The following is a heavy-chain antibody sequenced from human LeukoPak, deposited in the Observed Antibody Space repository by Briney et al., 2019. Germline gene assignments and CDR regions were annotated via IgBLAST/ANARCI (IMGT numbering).Heavy chain of an antibody. CDR2: INKDGSAK. CDR3: ARELSWSGRDY. CDR1: GFTFSGSW. D-gene: IGHD3-3*01. J-gene: IGHJ4*02. V-gene: IGHV3-7*01. Sequence: GGSLRLSCAASGFTFSGSWMSWVRQAPGKGLEWVANINKDGSAKNYLDSVKGRFTISIDRGKNSLYLQMNSLRDEDTAVYYCARELSWSGRDYWGQGTLVTVSS.